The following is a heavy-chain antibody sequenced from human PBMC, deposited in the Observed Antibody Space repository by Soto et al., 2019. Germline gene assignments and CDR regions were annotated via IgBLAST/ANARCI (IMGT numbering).Heavy chain of an antibody. CDR3: ARGESIAAAGTSNSFDP. V-gene: IGHV4-34*01. CDR2: INHSGST. D-gene: IGHD6-13*01. CDR1: GGSFSGYY. Sequence: PSETLSLTCAVYGGSFSGYYWSWIRQPPGKGLEWIGEINHSGSTNYNPSLKSRVTISVDTSKNQFSLKLSSVTAADTAVYYCARGESIAAAGTSNSFDPWGQGTLVTVSS. J-gene: IGHJ5*02.